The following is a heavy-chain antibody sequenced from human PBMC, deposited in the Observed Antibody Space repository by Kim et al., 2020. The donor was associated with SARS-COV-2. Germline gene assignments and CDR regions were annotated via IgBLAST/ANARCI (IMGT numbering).Heavy chain of an antibody. V-gene: IGHV1-18*01. CDR3: ARDGGRAGGGYDL. D-gene: IGHD6-13*01. CDR1: GYTFTNHG. CDR2: ISTYNGDI. J-gene: IGHJ5*02. Sequence: ASVKVSCKASGYTFTNHGITWVRQAPGQGLEWMGWISTYNGDITYAQNFQGRLTMITDTSTSTAYLELRSLTADDTAVYYCARDGGRAGGGYDLWGQGTLVTVSS.